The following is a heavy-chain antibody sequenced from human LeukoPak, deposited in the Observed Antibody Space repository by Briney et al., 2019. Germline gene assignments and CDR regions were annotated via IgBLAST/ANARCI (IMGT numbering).Heavy chain of an antibody. CDR1: GDSVSSNSAA. D-gene: IGHD4-17*01. CDR2: TYYRSKWSN. J-gene: IGHJ3*02. Sequence: SQTLSLTCAISGDSVSSNSAAWNWIRQSPSRGLEWLGRTYYRSKWSNDYAVSVKSRIIINPDISKNQFSLHLNSVTPEDTAVYYCARDQDGVDAFDIWGQGTMVTVSS. CDR3: ARDQDGVDAFDI. V-gene: IGHV6-1*01.